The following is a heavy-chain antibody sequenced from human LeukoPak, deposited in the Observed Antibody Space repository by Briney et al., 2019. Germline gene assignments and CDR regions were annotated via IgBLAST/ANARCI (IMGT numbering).Heavy chain of an antibody. CDR1: GDSISSYY. CDR3: ARDVVGGGNFDY. Sequence: SETLSLTCTVSGDSISSYYWSWIRQPPGKGLEWIGCSYYSGSTNYNPSIKSRVTISVDTSKNQFSLKLSSVTAADTAVYYCARDVVGGGNFDYWGQGTLVTVSS. CDR2: SYYSGST. J-gene: IGHJ4*02. V-gene: IGHV4-59*01. D-gene: IGHD1-26*01.